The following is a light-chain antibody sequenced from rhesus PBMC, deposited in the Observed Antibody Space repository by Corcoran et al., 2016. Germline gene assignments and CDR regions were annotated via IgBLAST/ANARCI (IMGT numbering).Light chain of an antibody. CDR3: QHGYGITPT. J-gene: IGKJ1*01. CDR1: QAISNN. Sequence: DIQMTQSPSSLSASVGDRVTITCQASQAISNNLAWYQQKPGKVPKLLIYKATTLQSGVPSRFRGSGSGTDFTLTISSLQPEDFATYYCQHGYGITPTFGQGTKVEIK. CDR2: KAT. V-gene: IGKV1-25*01.